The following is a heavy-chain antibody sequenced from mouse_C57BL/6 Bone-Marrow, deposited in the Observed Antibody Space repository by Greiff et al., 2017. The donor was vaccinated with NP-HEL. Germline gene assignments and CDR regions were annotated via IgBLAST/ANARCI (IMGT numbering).Heavy chain of an antibody. Sequence: EVKLMESGGGLVKPGGSLKLSCAASGFTFSSYAMSWVRQTPEKRLEWVATISDGGSYTYYPDNVKGRFTISRDNAKNNLYLQMSHLKSEDTAMYYCARGGLGLPAWFAYWGQGTLVTVSA. CDR2: ISDGGSYT. J-gene: IGHJ3*01. V-gene: IGHV5-4*03. CDR1: GFTFSSYA. CDR3: ARGGLGLPAWFAY. D-gene: IGHD2-4*01.